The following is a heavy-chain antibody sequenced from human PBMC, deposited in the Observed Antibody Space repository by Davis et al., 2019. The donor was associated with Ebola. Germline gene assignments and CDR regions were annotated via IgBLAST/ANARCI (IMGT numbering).Heavy chain of an antibody. CDR2: ISSSSSYI. CDR1: GFTFSSYS. CDR3: AREVIVVVPAGLDY. J-gene: IGHJ4*02. D-gene: IGHD2-2*01. V-gene: IGHV3-21*01. Sequence: GESLKISCAASGFTFSSYSMNWVRQAPGKGLEWVSSISSSSSYIYYADSVKGRFTISRDNAKNSLYLQMNSLRAEDTAVYYCAREVIVVVPAGLDYWGQGTLVTVSS.